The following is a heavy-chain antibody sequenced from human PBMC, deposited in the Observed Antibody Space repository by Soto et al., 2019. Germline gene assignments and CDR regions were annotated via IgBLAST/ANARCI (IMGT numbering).Heavy chain of an antibody. CDR2: ISGSGGST. V-gene: IGHV3-23*01. Sequence: EVQLLESGGGLVQPGGSLRLSCAASGFTFSSYAMSWVRQAPGKGLEWVSAISGSGGSTYCADSVKGLFTISRDNSKNTLYLLMNSLRHEDTDIYYCAKLIYVFWSGYYYYYGMEVWGQGPIVTVSS. CDR3: AKLIYVFWSGYYYYYGMEV. CDR1: GFTFSSYA. J-gene: IGHJ6*02. D-gene: IGHD3-3*01.